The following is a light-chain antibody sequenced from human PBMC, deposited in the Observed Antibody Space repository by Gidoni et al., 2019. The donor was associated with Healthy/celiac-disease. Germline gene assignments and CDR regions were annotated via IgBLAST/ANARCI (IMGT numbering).Light chain of an antibody. J-gene: IGKJ2*01. V-gene: IGKV1-5*03. CDR2: KAS. CDR3: QHPDT. Sequence: DIQLTQSPSTLSASVGDRVTIPCRASQSISSWLTWYQQKPGKAPKLLIYKASSLESGVPSRFSGSGSGTEFTLSISSLQPDDFATYYCQHPDTFGQGTKLEIK. CDR1: QSISSW.